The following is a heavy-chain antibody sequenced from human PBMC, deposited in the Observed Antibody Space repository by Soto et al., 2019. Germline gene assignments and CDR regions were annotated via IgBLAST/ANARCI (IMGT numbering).Heavy chain of an antibody. D-gene: IGHD4-17*01. J-gene: IGHJ4*02. Sequence: EVQLLESGGGLAQPGGSLRLSCAASGFTFSHYAMRWVRQAPGKGPEWVAGIDTSGSNTYYADSVKGRFSISRDNSRXXXXXXXXXXXXXXXXXXXXXXXXXXXXXXXYADYWGQGTLGTVSS. V-gene: IGHV3-23*05. CDR3: XXXXXXXXXXXYADY. CDR1: GFTFSHYA. CDR2: IDTSGSNT.